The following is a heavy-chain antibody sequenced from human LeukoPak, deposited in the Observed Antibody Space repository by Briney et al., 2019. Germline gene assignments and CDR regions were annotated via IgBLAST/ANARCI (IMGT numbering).Heavy chain of an antibody. CDR3: ARQKGDSSSSPDY. CDR1: GGSISRYY. V-gene: IGHV4-59*08. J-gene: IGHJ4*02. Sequence: SETLSLTCTVSGGSISRYYWSWIRQPPGKGLEWIGYIYYSGSTNYNPSLKSRVTISVDTSKNQFSLKLSSVTAADTAVYYCARQKGDSSSSPDYWGQGTLVTVSS. D-gene: IGHD6-6*01. CDR2: IYYSGST.